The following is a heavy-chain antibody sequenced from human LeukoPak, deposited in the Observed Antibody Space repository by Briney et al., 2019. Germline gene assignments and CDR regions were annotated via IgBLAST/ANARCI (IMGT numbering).Heavy chain of an antibody. D-gene: IGHD3-10*01. J-gene: IGHJ6*03. CDR3: ARVYYGSGSLHYYYYMDV. V-gene: IGHV3-23*01. CDR1: GFTFSSYA. Sequence: GGSLRLSCAASGFTFSSYAMSWVRQTPGKGLEWVSAISGSGGSTYYADSVKGRFTISRDNSRNTLYLQMNSLRAEDTAVYYCARVYYGSGSLHYYYYMDVWGKGTTVTISS. CDR2: ISGSGGST.